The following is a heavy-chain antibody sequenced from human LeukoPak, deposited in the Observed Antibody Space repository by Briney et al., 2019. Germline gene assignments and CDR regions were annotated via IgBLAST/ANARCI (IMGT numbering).Heavy chain of an antibody. V-gene: IGHV3-7*01. Sequence: GGSLRLSCAASGFTFSNYWMGWVRQAPGKRPEWVANMNIDGSEKYYADSVKGRFTISRDNAKNSLYLQMSSLRAEDTAVYFCARDYYDDSGYFQSAYWGQGTLVTVSS. CDR1: GFTFSNYW. CDR3: ARDYYDDSGYFQSAY. CDR2: MNIDGSEK. J-gene: IGHJ4*02. D-gene: IGHD3-22*01.